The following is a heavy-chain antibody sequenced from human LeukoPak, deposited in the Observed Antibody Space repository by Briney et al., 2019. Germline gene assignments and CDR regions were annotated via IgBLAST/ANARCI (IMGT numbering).Heavy chain of an antibody. V-gene: IGHV1-46*01. CDR2: INPSGGST. CDR3: ARDNKSGYSSGWTFDY. J-gene: IGHJ4*02. Sequence: ASVKVSCKASGYIFTSYYMHWVRQAPGQGLEWMGIINPSGGSTSYAQKFQGRVTMTRDTSTSTVYMELSSLRSEDTAVYYCARDNKSGYSSGWTFDYWGQGTLVTVSS. D-gene: IGHD6-19*01. CDR1: GYIFTSYY.